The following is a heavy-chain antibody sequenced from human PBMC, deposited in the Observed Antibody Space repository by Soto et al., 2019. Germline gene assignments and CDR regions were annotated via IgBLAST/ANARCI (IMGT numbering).Heavy chain of an antibody. V-gene: IGHV4-39*01. CDR1: GGSVSSDKYL. CDR3: ARHDDHRSPPLGFHI. Sequence: QVQLQESGPRLVKPSETLTLKCTVSGGSVSSDKYLWGWIRQPPGKGLEWVASIRYGGATSGTTFYNPALGGRLTISLDTCADQVSLRLTSVTATDTAVYYCARHDDHRSPPLGFHIWGQGTLVTVSS. CDR2: IRYGGATSGTT. D-gene: IGHD3-10*01. J-gene: IGHJ3*02.